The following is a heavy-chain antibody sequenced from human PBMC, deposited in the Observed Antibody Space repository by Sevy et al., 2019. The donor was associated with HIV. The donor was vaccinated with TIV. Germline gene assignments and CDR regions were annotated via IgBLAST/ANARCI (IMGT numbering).Heavy chain of an antibody. Sequence: GGCLRLSCAASGFTFSSYAMHCVRQALGKGLEWVAVISYDGSNKYYADSVKGRFTISRDNSKNTLYLQMNSLRAEDTAVYYCTRDSNIAFDIWGQGTPVSVSS. CDR2: ISYDGSNK. V-gene: IGHV3-30-3*01. CDR1: GFTFSSYA. J-gene: IGHJ3*02. CDR3: TRDSNIAFDI. D-gene: IGHD5-12*01.